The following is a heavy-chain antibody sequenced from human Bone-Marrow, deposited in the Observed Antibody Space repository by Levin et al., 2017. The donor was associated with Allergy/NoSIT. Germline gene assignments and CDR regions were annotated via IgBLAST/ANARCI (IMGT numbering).Heavy chain of an antibody. V-gene: IGHV3-13*01. CDR2: IGTAGDT. CDR3: ARGGGSGSYHGYYYDYGMDV. CDR1: GFTFSSYD. Sequence: GGSLRLSCAASGFTFSSYDMHWVRQATGKGLEWVSAIGTAGDTYYPGSVKGRFTISRENAKNSLYLQMNSLRAGDTAVYYCARGGGSGSYHGYYYDYGMDVWGQGTTVTVSS. J-gene: IGHJ6*02. D-gene: IGHD3-10*01.